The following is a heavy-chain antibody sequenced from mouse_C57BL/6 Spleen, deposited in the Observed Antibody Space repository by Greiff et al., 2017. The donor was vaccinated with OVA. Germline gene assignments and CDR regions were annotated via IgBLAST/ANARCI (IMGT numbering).Heavy chain of an antibody. CDR3: ARWPYDYDGYFDV. V-gene: IGHV1-80*01. CDR1: GYAFSSYW. J-gene: IGHJ1*03. Sequence: VHLVESGAELVKPGASVKISCKASGYAFSSYWMNWVKQRPGQGLEWIGQIYPGDGDTNYNGKFKGKATLTADKSSSTAYMQLSSLTSEDSAVYFGARWPYDYDGYFDVWGTGTTVTVSS. CDR2: IYPGDGDT. D-gene: IGHD2-4*01.